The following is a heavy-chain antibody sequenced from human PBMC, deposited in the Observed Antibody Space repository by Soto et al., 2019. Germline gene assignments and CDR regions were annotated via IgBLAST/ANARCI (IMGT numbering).Heavy chain of an antibody. V-gene: IGHV3-30*18. D-gene: IGHD3-3*01. J-gene: IGHJ4*02. CDR2: ISYDGSNK. CDR3: ANQRAYYDFWSGYVFDY. CDR1: GFTFSSYG. Sequence: PGGSLRLSCAASGFTFSSYGMHWVRQAPGKGLEWVAVISYDGSNKYYADSVKGRFTISRDNSKNTLYLQMNSLRAEDTAVYYCANQRAYYDFWSGYVFDYWGQGT.